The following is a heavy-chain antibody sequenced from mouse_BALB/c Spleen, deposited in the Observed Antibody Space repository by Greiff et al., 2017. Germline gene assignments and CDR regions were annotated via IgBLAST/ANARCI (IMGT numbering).Heavy chain of an antibody. CDR1: GFTFSSFG. CDR3: ARWDYDGAY. CDR2: ISSGSSTI. V-gene: IGHV5-17*02. D-gene: IGHD2-4*01. Sequence: DVKLVESGGGLVQPGGSRKLSCAASGFTFSSFGMHWVRQAPEKGLEWVAYISSGSSTIYYADTVKGRFTISRDNPKNTLFLQMTSLRSEDTAMYYCARWDYDGAYWGQGTLVTVSA. J-gene: IGHJ3*01.